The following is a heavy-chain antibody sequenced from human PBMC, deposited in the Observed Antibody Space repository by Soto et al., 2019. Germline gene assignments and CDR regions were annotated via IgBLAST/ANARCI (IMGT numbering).Heavy chain of an antibody. CDR1: GGSISNYY. Sequence: PSETLSLTCTVSGGSISNYYWTWIRQPPGKGLEWIGYIYYSGSTNYNPSLKSRVTISVDTSKNQFSLKLSSVTAEDTAVYYCARAYGGNPALFDPWGQGTLVTVSS. CDR3: ARAYGGNPALFDP. J-gene: IGHJ5*02. D-gene: IGHD4-17*01. V-gene: IGHV4-59*12. CDR2: IYYSGST.